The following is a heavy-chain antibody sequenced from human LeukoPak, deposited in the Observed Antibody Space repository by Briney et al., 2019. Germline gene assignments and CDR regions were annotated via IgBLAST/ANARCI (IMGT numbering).Heavy chain of an antibody. Sequence: GESLKISCKGSGDCSTSYWFGWGRQMPGKGLEGMGIIYPGDSDTRYSTSFKGQVAISTNKSISTAYLQWSSLKASDTAMYDCARLRRLCPGFDPWGQGTLVTVSS. V-gene: IGHV5-51*01. CDR2: IYPGDSDT. CDR1: GDCSTSYW. D-gene: IGHD2-2*01. CDR3: ARLRRLCPGFDP. J-gene: IGHJ5*02.